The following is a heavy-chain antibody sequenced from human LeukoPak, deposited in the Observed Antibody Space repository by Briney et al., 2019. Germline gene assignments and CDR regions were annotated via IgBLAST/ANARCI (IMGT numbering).Heavy chain of an antibody. Sequence: GASVKVSCKASGYTFTSYAMNWERQAPGQGLEWMGWINTNTGNPTYAQGFAGRFVFSLDTSVSTAYLQISSLKAEDTAVYYCARDPEAANYYDSSGPPDYWGQGTLVTVSS. V-gene: IGHV7-4-1*02. CDR1: GYTFTSYA. CDR2: INTNTGNP. J-gene: IGHJ4*02. D-gene: IGHD3-22*01. CDR3: ARDPEAANYYDSSGPPDY.